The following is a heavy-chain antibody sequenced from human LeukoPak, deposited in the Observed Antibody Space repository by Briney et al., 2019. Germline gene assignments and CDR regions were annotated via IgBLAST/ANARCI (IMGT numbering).Heavy chain of an antibody. CDR2: MNPNSGNT. V-gene: IGHV1-8*01. CDR3: ARGALVPAAIRVFWFDP. CDR1: GYTFTSYD. Sequence: ASVKVSCKASGYTFTSYDINWVRQATGQGLEWMGWMNPNSGNTGYAQKFQGRVTMTRNTSISTAYMELSSLRSEDTAVYYCARGALVPAAIRVFWFDPWGQGTLVTVS. J-gene: IGHJ5*02. D-gene: IGHD2-2*02.